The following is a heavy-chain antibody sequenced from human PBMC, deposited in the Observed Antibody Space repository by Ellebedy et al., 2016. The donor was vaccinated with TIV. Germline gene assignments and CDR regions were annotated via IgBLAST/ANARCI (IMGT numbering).Heavy chain of an antibody. CDR3: GTGAIRGSSWYLGYFDY. Sequence: AASVKVSCKVSGYTLTELSMHWARQAPGKGLEWMGGFDPEDGETIYAQKFQGRVTMTEDTSTDTAYMELSSLISEDTAVYYCGTGAIRGSSWYLGYFDYWGQGTLVTVSS. J-gene: IGHJ4*02. CDR2: FDPEDGET. CDR1: GYTLTELS. D-gene: IGHD6-13*01. V-gene: IGHV1-24*01.